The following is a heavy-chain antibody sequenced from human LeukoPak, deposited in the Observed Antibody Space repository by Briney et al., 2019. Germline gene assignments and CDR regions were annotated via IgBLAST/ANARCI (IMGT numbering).Heavy chain of an antibody. CDR3: ARDLLGWELHYFDY. D-gene: IGHD1-26*01. CDR1: GYTFTSYG. V-gene: IGHV1-18*01. Sequence: APVKVSCKASGYTFTSYGISWVRQAPGQGLEWMGWISAYNGNTNYAQKLQGRVTMTTDTSTSTAYMELRSLRAEDTAVYYCARDLLGWELHYFDYWGQGTLVTVSS. J-gene: IGHJ4*02. CDR2: ISAYNGNT.